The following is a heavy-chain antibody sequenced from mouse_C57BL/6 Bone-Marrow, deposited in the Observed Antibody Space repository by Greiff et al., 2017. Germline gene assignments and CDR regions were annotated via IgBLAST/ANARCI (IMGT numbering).Heavy chain of an antibody. Sequence: VQLQQSGPELVKPGASVKIPCKASGYTFTDYNMDWVKQSHGKSLEWIGDINPNNGGTIYNQKFKGKATLTVDKSSSTAYMELRSLTSEDTAVYDYARATVGDYAMDYWGQGTSVTVSS. V-gene: IGHV1-18*01. CDR1: GYTFTDYN. CDR3: ARATVGDYAMDY. D-gene: IGHD1-1*01. CDR2: INPNNGGT. J-gene: IGHJ4*01.